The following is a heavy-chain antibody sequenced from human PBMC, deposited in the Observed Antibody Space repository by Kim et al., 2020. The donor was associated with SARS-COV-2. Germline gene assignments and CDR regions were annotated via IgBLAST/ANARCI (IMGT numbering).Heavy chain of an antibody. CDR3: AKDLSAYSSGWSGYYGMDV. D-gene: IGHD6-19*01. CDR1: GFTFSSYG. Sequence: GGSLRLSCAASGFTFSSYGMHWVRQAPGKGLEWVAVISYDGSNKYYADSVKGRFTISRDNSKNTLYLQMNSLRAEDTVVYYCAKDLSAYSSGWSGYYGMDVWGQGTTVTVSS. V-gene: IGHV3-30*18. CDR2: ISYDGSNK. J-gene: IGHJ6*02.